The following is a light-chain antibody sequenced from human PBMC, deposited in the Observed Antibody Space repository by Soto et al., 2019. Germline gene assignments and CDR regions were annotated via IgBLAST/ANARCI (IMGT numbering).Light chain of an antibody. CDR2: HAS. Sequence: EIVLTQSPGTLSLSPWERATLSCRASQSVGNNYLAWYQQKPGQPPRLLIYHASIRATGIPDRFSGSGSGADFTLTISRLEPEDFAVYYCHQYANAPLSFGGGTKVEIK. V-gene: IGKV3-20*01. J-gene: IGKJ4*01. CDR1: QSVGNNY. CDR3: HQYANAPLS.